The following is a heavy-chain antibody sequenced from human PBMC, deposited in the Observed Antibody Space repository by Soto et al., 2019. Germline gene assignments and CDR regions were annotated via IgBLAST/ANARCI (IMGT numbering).Heavy chain of an antibody. CDR1: GFTFSHAW. CDR2: IKSLSDGGTA. D-gene: IGHD3-10*01. CDR3: YIPFYYHSMDV. J-gene: IGHJ6*02. V-gene: IGHV3-15*01. Sequence: PVGSLRLSCTASGFTFSHAWMTWARQTPGMGLEWVGRIKSLSDGGTADYGAPVKGRFTLSRDDSRNTVFLQMTSLKTDDTAVYYCYIPFYYHSMDVWGQGTTVTVSS.